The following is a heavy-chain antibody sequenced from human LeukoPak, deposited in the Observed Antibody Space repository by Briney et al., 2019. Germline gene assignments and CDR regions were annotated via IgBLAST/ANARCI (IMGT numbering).Heavy chain of an antibody. V-gene: IGHV3-74*01. J-gene: IGHJ3*02. D-gene: IGHD2-2*01. CDR3: ARAEDCSSTSCPRAFDI. CDR1: GFTFSTYW. Sequence: PGGSLRLSCAASGFTFSTYWMHWVCQAPGKGLVWVSRINTDGSNTNYADSVKGRFTISRDNAENTLYLQMNSLRAEDTAVYYCARAEDCSSTSCPRAFDIWGQGTMVTVSS. CDR2: INTDGSNT.